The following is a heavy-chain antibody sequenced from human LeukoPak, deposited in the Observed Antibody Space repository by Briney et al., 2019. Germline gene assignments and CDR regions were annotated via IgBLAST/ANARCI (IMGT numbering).Heavy chain of an antibody. J-gene: IGHJ5*02. Sequence: PGGSLRLSCAASGFTFSNYSMNWVRQAPGKGLEWVSSITSSSSYIYYADSVKGRFTISRDNAKNSLYLQMNSLRAEDTAVYYCARDRSQYYDIWTGINWFDPWGQGTLVTVSS. V-gene: IGHV3-21*01. CDR1: GFTFSNYS. D-gene: IGHD3-9*01. CDR2: ITSSSSYI. CDR3: ARDRSQYYDIWTGINWFDP.